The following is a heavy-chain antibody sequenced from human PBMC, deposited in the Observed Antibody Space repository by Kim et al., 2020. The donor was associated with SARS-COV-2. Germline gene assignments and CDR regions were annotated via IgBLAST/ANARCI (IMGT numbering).Heavy chain of an antibody. Sequence: ASVKVSCKVSGYTLTELSMHWVRQAPGKGLEWMGGFDPEDGETIYAQKFQGRVTMTEDTSTDTAYMELSSLRSEDTAVYYCATDGYDILTGYRPYYYYYGMDVWGQGTTVTVSS. J-gene: IGHJ6*02. CDR2: FDPEDGET. CDR1: GYTLTELS. V-gene: IGHV1-24*01. CDR3: ATDGYDILTGYRPYYYYYGMDV. D-gene: IGHD3-9*01.